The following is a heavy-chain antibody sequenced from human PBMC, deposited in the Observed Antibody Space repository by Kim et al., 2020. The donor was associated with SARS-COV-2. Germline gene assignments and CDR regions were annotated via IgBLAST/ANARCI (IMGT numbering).Heavy chain of an antibody. Sequence: YAAPVNDRFTISRDDSKDTLFLQMNSLKSEDTAVYYCSSNPVRIRGSDFDYWGQGTLVTVSS. D-gene: IGHD3-16*01. V-gene: IGHV3-15*01. J-gene: IGHJ4*02. CDR3: SSNPVRIRGSDFDY.